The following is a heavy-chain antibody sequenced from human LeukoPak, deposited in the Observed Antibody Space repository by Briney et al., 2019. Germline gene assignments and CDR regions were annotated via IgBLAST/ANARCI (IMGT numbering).Heavy chain of an antibody. V-gene: IGHV1-69*05. CDR1: GGTFISYA. J-gene: IGHJ4*02. CDR3: AREYSGYDYSPYY. D-gene: IGHD5-12*01. CDR2: IIPIFGTA. Sequence: ASVTVSFKAPGGTFISYAISWVRQAPGQGLEWMGGIIPIFGTANYAQKLQGRVTMTTDTSTSTAYMELRSLRSDDTAVYYCAREYSGYDYSPYYWGQGTLVTVSS.